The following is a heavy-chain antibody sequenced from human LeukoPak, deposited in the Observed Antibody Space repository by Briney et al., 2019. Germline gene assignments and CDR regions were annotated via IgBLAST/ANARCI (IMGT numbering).Heavy chain of an antibody. Sequence: AGSLTLSCSASGFIFSSYAMYWVRQAPGKGLEYVSAISNNGGTTYYADSVKGRFTISRDNSKNTLYLQMSSLRPEDTAVYYCVRSSGSMDVWGPGNTVTVSS. CDR2: ISNNGGTT. D-gene: IGHD3-10*01. CDR3: VRSSGSMDV. V-gene: IGHV3-64D*06. J-gene: IGHJ6*02. CDR1: GFIFSSYA.